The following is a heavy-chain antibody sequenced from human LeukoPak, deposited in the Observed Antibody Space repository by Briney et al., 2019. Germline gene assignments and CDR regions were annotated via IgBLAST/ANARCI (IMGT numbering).Heavy chain of an antibody. CDR3: ARDMVRGGGDY. CDR2: ISSSSSYI. Sequence: GGSLRLSCAASGFTLSSYSMNWVRQAPGGGLEWVSSISSSSSYIYYADSVKGRFTISRDNAKNSLYLQMNSLRAEDTAVYYCARDMVRGGGDYWGQGTLVTVSS. CDR1: GFTLSSYS. J-gene: IGHJ4*02. V-gene: IGHV3-21*01. D-gene: IGHD3-10*01.